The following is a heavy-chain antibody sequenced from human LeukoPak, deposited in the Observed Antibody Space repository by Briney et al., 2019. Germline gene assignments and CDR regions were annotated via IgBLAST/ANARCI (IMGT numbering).Heavy chain of an antibody. J-gene: IGHJ3*02. CDR2: ISSSSSYI. V-gene: IGHV3-21*01. D-gene: IGHD2-2*01. CDR1: GFTFSDYE. Sequence: GGSLRLSCAASGFTFSDYEVNWVRQAPGKGLEWVSSISSSSSYIYYADSVKGRFTISRDNAKNSLYLQMNSLRAEDTAVYYCASYALDAFDIWGQGTMVTVSS. CDR3: ASYALDAFDI.